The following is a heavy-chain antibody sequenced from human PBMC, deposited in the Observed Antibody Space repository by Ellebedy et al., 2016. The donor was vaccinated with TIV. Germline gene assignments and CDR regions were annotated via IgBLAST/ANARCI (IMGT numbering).Heavy chain of an antibody. J-gene: IGHJ3*01. V-gene: IGHV3-33*01. Sequence: GESLKISCAASGFPFSTYVMHWVRQAPGKGLEWAAVIWSDGSSKYYADSVKGRFTISGDSSKNTGYLQMTSLRADDTAVYYCARGGYCSSTSCAPADAFDVWGPGTEVTISS. CDR2: IWSDGSSK. D-gene: IGHD2-2*01. CDR3: ARGGYCSSTSCAPADAFDV. CDR1: GFPFSTYV.